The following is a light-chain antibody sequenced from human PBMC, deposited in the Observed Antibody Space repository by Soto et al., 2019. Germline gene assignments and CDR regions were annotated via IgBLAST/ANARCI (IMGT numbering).Light chain of an antibody. CDR2: ETS. CDR1: QNVANN. V-gene: IGKV3-11*01. Sequence: EIVLTQSPATLSLSPGERATLSCRASQNVANNLDWYQQKPGQAPRLLIYETSNRATGIAARFSGSGSGTDFTLTISSLEPEDFAVYYCQQHNNWPRTFGQGTKVDIK. J-gene: IGKJ1*01. CDR3: QQHNNWPRT.